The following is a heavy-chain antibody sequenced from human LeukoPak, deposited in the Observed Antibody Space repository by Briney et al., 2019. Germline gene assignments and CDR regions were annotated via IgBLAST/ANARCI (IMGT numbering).Heavy chain of an antibody. J-gene: IGHJ4*02. CDR3: ANEALDY. V-gene: IGHV3-30*18. CDR2: ISSDGSNK. Sequence: PGRSLRLSCAASGFTFSSSAMHWVRQAPGEGLEWVTTISSDGSNKYYADSVRGRFTISRDIPRSTLYLQMSSLRAEDTAIYYCANEALDYWGQGTLVTVSA. CDR1: GFTFSSSA.